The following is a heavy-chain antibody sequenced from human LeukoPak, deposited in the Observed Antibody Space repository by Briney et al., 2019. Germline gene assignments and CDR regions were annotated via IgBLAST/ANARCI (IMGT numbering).Heavy chain of an antibody. J-gene: IGHJ4*02. D-gene: IGHD4/OR15-4a*01. CDR1: GFTFRRSS. CDR2: IKEDGSER. V-gene: IGHV3-7*01. Sequence: GGSLRLSCVASGFTFRRSSMSWVRQAPGEGLEWVATIKEDGSERYYVDSVKGRFTISRDNARNSLHLQTNGLRAEDMAVYYCVRVEDYGADSKWFEYWGQGTRVTVSS. CDR3: VRVEDYGADSKWFEY.